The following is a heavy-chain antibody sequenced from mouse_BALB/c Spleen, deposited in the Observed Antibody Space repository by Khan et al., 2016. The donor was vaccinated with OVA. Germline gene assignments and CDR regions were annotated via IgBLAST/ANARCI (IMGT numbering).Heavy chain of an antibody. CDR2: ISTYSGNT. J-gene: IGHJ3*01. D-gene: IGHD1-1*01. CDR3: ARAVYGSTRAWFAY. Sequence: QVQLQQSGPELVRPGVSVKISCKGSGYTFTDYAIHWVKQSHAKSLEWIGVISTYSGNTNYNQKFKGKATMTVEKSSSTAYMELARLTSEDSAIYYCARAVYGSTRAWFAYWGQGTLVTVSA. CDR1: GYTFTDYA. V-gene: IGHV1S137*01.